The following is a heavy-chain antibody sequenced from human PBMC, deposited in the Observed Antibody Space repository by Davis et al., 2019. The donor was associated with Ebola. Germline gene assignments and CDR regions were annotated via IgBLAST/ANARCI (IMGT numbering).Heavy chain of an antibody. CDR3: ARRRLYSGSRYWYFDL. CDR2: IYHSGST. Sequence: PSETLSLTCTVSGGSISSSSYYWGWIRQPPGKGLEWIGEIYHSGSTNYNPSLKSRVTISVDKSKNQFSLKLSSVTAADTAVYYCARRRLYSGSRYWYFDLWGRGTLVTVSS. V-gene: IGHV4-39*07. CDR1: GGSISSSSYY. J-gene: IGHJ2*01. D-gene: IGHD1-26*01.